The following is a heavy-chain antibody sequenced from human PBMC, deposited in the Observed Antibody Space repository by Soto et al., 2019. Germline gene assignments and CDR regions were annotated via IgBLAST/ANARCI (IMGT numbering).Heavy chain of an antibody. V-gene: IGHV4-59*05. CDR3: ARISIAAAGIAY. CDR2: IYYSGST. D-gene: IGHD6-13*01. CDR1: GDSIGSYY. Sequence: PSETLSLTCTVSGDSIGSYYWSWIRQPPGKGLEWIGSIYYSGSTYYNPSLKSRVTISVDTSKNQFSLKLSSVTAADTAVYYCARISIAAAGIAYWGQGTLVTVSS. J-gene: IGHJ4*02.